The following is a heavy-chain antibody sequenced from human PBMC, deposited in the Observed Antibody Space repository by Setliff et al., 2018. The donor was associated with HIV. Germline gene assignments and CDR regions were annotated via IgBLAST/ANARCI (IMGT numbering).Heavy chain of an antibody. V-gene: IGHV4-31*03. J-gene: IGHJ3*02. D-gene: IGHD3-16*02. CDR1: GGSINNGAYY. CDR2: IYYNGIT. CDR3: AREIVRVALDI. Sequence: LSLTCTVSGGSINNGAYYWSWIRHQPGRGLKWIGNIYYNGITHYNPSLKSRLSISIDTSKNQFYLQLNSVTAADTSVFYCAREIVRVALDIWGPGTAVTVSS.